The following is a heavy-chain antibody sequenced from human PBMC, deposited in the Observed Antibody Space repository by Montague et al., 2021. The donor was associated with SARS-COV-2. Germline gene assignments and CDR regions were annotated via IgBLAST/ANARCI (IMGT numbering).Heavy chain of an antibody. CDR3: AKDFDYYDSSGYFDY. CDR2: ITWDSGTI. Sequence: LRLSWAASGFTFGDYAMHWVRQAPGKGPEWVSGITWDSGTIDYADSVKGRFTISRDNAKSSLYLQMNSLRVEDAALYYCAKDFDYYDSSGYFDYWGQGTLVTVSS. CDR1: GFTFGDYA. D-gene: IGHD3-22*01. V-gene: IGHV3-9*01. J-gene: IGHJ4*02.